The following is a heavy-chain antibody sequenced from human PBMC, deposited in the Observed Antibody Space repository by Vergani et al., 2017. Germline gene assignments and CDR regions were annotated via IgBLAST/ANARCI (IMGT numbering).Heavy chain of an antibody. CDR3: ARPRITMVRGVGLAPGYMDV. J-gene: IGHJ6*03. CDR2: IFYRGST. D-gene: IGHD3-10*01. Sequence: QVQLQESGPGLVKPSETLSLTCTVSGGFISSYYWSWIRQPPGKGLEWIGYIFYRGSTNYNPSLKSRVTISGDTSKNQFSLKLSSVTAADTAVYYCARPRITMVRGVGLAPGYMDVWGKGTTVTVSS. V-gene: IGHV4-59*01. CDR1: GGFISSYY.